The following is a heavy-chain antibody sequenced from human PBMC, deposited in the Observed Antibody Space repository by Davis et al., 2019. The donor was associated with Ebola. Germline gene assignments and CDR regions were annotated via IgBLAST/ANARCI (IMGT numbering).Heavy chain of an antibody. CDR3: ARDRGMIAAAGTSGY. CDR1: GYTFTSYD. D-gene: IGHD6-13*01. V-gene: IGHV1-8*01. J-gene: IGHJ4*02. Sequence: ASVKVSCKASGYTFTSYDINWVRQATGQGLEWMGWMNPNSGNTGYAQKFQGRVTITADKSTSTAYMELRSLRSDDTAVYYCARDRGMIAAAGTSGYWGQGTLVTVSS. CDR2: MNPNSGNT.